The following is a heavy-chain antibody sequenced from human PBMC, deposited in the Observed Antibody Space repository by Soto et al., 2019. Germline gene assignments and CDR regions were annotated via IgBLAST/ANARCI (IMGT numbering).Heavy chain of an antibody. J-gene: IGHJ4*02. CDR1: GFIFSDYE. D-gene: IGHD1-20*01. CDR3: ARSGYNWNDGARGYFDY. Sequence: EVQLVESGGGLVQPGGSLRLSCAASGFIFSDYEINWVRQAPGKGLEWVSYISSSGRTIYYADSVKGRFTISRDNAKNSLYLQMNSLRAEDTAVYYCARSGYNWNDGARGYFDYWGQGTLVTVSS. V-gene: IGHV3-48*03. CDR2: ISSSGRTI.